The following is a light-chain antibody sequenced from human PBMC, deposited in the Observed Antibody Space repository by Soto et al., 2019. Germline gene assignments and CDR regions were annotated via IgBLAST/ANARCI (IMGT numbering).Light chain of an antibody. V-gene: IGKV1-5*03. J-gene: IGKJ1*01. CDR2: AAS. Sequence: IQITQSPSTLSASIGDRGTSTCRASQSINNRLAWYQQMPGTAPKLLIYAASNLESGVSSRFGGSGSGTEFTLTISSLQPDDFATYFCQQYNRYSWTFGQGTKV. CDR3: QQYNRYSWT. CDR1: QSINNR.